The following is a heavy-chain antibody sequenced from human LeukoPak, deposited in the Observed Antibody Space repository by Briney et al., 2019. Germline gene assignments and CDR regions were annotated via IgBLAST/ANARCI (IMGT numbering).Heavy chain of an antibody. J-gene: IGHJ6*02. CDR3: ARDWHYAMDV. V-gene: IGHV3-74*01. CDR2: INSDGSST. Sequence: PGGSLRLSCAASGFTFSRTWMYWVRQAPGKGLVWVSRINSDGSSTTYADSVKGRFTISRDNAKNTAYLQMNSLRGEDTAVYVCARDWHYAMDVWGQGTTVTVSS. CDR1: GFTFSRTW.